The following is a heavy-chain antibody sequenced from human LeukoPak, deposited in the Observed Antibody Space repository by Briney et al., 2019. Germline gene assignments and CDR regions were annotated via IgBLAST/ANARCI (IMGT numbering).Heavy chain of an antibody. CDR2: IHTSGST. CDR3: AGRGLSTGWTFDY. Sequence: TPSETLSLTCSVSGDSISTYYWSWIRQPAGKGLEWIAQIHTSGSTNFNPSLKSRVTISMDTPNSQLSLMMSSVTAADTAIYYCAGRGLSTGWTFDYWGHGTLVTVSS. J-gene: IGHJ4*01. V-gene: IGHV4-4*07. D-gene: IGHD6-19*01. CDR1: GDSISTYY.